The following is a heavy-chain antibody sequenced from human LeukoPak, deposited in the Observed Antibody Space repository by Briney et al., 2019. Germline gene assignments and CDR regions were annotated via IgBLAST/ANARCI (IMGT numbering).Heavy chain of an antibody. V-gene: IGHV4-34*01. CDR3: ARAGDYGEPWDY. J-gene: IGHJ4*02. D-gene: IGHD4-17*01. CDR2: INHSGST. CDR1: VVSFRGYY. Sequence: SETLSLTCAVYVVSFRGYYWSWIRQPPWKGLEWIGEINHSGSTNYNPSLKSRVTISVDTSKNQFSLKLSSVTAAGTAVYYCARAGDYGEPWDYWGQGTLVTVSS.